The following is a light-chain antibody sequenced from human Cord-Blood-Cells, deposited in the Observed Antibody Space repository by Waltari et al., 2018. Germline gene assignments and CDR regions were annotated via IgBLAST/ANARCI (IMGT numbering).Light chain of an antibody. CDR1: QGSSSA. J-gene: IGKJ4*01. CDR2: GAS. Sequence: ANQLPQSPSSLSASAGDRVTITCRASQGSSSALAWYQQKPGKAPKLLIYGASSLESGVPSRFSGSGSGTDFTLTISSLQPEDFATYYCQQYNSYPLTFGGGTKVEIK. V-gene: IGKV1-13*02. CDR3: QQYNSYPLT.